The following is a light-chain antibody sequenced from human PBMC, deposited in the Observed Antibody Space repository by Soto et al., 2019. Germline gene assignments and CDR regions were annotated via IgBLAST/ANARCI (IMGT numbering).Light chain of an antibody. J-gene: IGLJ1*01. Sequence: QSALTQPASVSGSPGQSITISCTGTSSDVGGYNYVSWYQQHPGKAPKLMIYEVSNRPSWVSNRFSGSKSGNTASLTISGLQAEDEADYYCSSYTSSSTPFYVFGPGTKVTVL. V-gene: IGLV2-14*01. CDR2: EVS. CDR3: SSYTSSSTPFYV. CDR1: SSDVGGYNY.